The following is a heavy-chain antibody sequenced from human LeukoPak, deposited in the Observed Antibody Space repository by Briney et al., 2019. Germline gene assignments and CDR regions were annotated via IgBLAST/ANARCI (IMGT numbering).Heavy chain of an antibody. CDR1: GGSSSNGDHY. D-gene: IGHD4-23*01. V-gene: IGHV4-61*08. CDR2: IYYSGST. J-gene: IGHJ3*02. Sequence: SETLSLTCTVSGGSSSNGDHYWSWIRQHPGKGLEWIGYIYYSGSTNYNPSLKSRVTISVDTSKNQFSLKLSSVTAADTAVYYCATYYGGNSGTDAFDIWGQGTMVTVSS. CDR3: ATYYGGNSGTDAFDI.